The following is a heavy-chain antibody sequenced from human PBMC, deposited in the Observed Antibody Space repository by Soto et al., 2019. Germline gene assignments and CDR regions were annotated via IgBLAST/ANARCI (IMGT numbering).Heavy chain of an antibody. J-gene: IGHJ4*02. D-gene: IGHD3-10*01. Sequence: QVTLKESGPVLVKPTEPLTLTCTVSGFSLSNARMGVSWIRQPPGKALEWLAHIFSNDEKSYSTSLKSRLTISKEPSKSQVVLTMTNMDPVDTATYYCARIVNYGSGSYYSKYYFDYWGQGTLVTVSS. V-gene: IGHV2-26*01. CDR1: GFSLSNARMG. CDR3: ARIVNYGSGSYYSKYYFDY. CDR2: IFSNDEK.